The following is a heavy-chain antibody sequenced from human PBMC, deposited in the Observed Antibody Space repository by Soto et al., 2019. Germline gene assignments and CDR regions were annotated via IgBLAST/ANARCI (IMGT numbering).Heavy chain of an antibody. D-gene: IGHD4-17*01. CDR1: GGTFSSYA. V-gene: IGHV1-69*01. J-gene: IGHJ4*02. Sequence: QVQLVQSGAEVKKPGSSVKVSCKASGGTFSSYAITWVRQAPGQGLEWMGGIIPIFGTANYAQKFQERVTITADESTSTAYMELSSLRSEDTAVYYFASIFTTVTTGDYWGQGTLVTVSS. CDR2: IIPIFGTA. CDR3: ASIFTTVTTGDY.